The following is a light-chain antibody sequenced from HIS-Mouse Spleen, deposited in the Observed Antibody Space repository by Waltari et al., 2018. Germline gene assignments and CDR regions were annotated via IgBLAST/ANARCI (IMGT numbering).Light chain of an antibody. CDR2: GAS. V-gene: IGKV3-20*01. CDR1: QSVSSSY. Sequence: EIVLTQSPGTLSLSPGERATLSGRASQSVSSSYLAWYQQKPGQAPRLLIYGASSRATGIPDRFSGSGSGTDFTLTISRLEPEDFAVYYCQQYGSSPRTFGPGTKVDIK. J-gene: IGKJ3*01. CDR3: QQYGSSPRT.